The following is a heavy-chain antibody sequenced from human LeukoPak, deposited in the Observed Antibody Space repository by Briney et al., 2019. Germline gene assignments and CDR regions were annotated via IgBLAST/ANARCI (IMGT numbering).Heavy chain of an antibody. D-gene: IGHD4-17*01. Sequence: SETLSLTCTVSGGSISSYYWSWIRQPPGKGLEGIGYIYYSGSTNYNPSLKSRVTISVDTSKNQFSLKLSSVTAADTAVYYCARGTGFYDYGDLFDYWGQGTLVTVSS. V-gene: IGHV4-59*01. CDR3: ARGTGFYDYGDLFDY. CDR2: IYYSGST. CDR1: GGSISSYY. J-gene: IGHJ4*02.